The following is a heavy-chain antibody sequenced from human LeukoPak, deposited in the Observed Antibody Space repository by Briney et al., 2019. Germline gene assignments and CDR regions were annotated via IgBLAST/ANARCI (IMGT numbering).Heavy chain of an antibody. V-gene: IGHV3-64D*09. Sequence: GGSLPHSRSGSGFIFSAYNMHWVRQAPGRGLEYVSTISSDGGSTNSAASVKGGFTISRDNSSNTLYLQMSSLISEDTAIYNCVKDFGVGRPDPWGQGTLVTVSS. CDR2: ISSDGGST. CDR1: GFIFSAYN. CDR3: VKDFGVGRPDP. J-gene: IGHJ5*02. D-gene: IGHD3-16*01.